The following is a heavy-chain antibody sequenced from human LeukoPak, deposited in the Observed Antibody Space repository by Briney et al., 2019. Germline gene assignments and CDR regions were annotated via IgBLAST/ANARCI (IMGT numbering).Heavy chain of an antibody. Sequence: PSETLSLICTVSGGSISSSSYYWGWIRQPPGKGLEWIGSIYYSGSTYYNPSLKSRVTISVDTSKNQFSLKLSSVTAADTAVYYCARVTMVRGVIGEWFDPWGQGTLVTVSS. J-gene: IGHJ5*02. CDR3: ARVTMVRGVIGEWFDP. V-gene: IGHV4-39*07. D-gene: IGHD3-10*01. CDR1: GGSISSSSYY. CDR2: IYYSGST.